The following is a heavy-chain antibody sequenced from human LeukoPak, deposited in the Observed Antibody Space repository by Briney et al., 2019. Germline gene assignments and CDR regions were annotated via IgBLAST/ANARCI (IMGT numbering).Heavy chain of an antibody. CDR1: GFSFSNYA. CDR2: ISGSGGST. D-gene: IGHD6-19*01. V-gene: IGHV3-23*01. CDR3: AKVSGGYPSFDY. Sequence: PGGSLRFSCTASGFSFSNYAMSWVRPAPGKWLEWVSAISGSGGSTYYADSVKGRFTISRDNSKNTLYLQMNSLRAEDTAVYYCAKVSGGYPSFDYWGQGTLVTVSS. J-gene: IGHJ4*02.